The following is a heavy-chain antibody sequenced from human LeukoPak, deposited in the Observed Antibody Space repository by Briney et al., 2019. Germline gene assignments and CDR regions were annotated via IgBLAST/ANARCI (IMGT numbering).Heavy chain of an antibody. J-gene: IGHJ5*02. Sequence: PSETLSLTCAVYGGSFSGYYWSWIRQPPGKGLEWIGEINHSGSTNYNPSLKSRVTISVDTSKNQFSLKLSSVTAADTAVYYCARGLNWFDPRGQGTLVTVSS. CDR3: ARGLNWFDP. CDR1: GGSFSGYY. CDR2: INHSGST. V-gene: IGHV4-34*01.